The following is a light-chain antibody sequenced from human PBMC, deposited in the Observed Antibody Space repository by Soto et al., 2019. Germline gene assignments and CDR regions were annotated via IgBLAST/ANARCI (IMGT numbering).Light chain of an antibody. CDR2: EVS. Sequence: QSALTQPRSVSGSPGQSVTIYCTGTSSDVGGYNYVSWYQHHPGKAPKVMVHEVSNRPSGVPDRFSGSKSGNTASLTISGLQADDEADYYCYSYAGSSTWVFGGGTQLTVL. J-gene: IGLJ3*02. V-gene: IGLV2-11*01. CDR3: YSYAGSSTWV. CDR1: SSDVGGYNY.